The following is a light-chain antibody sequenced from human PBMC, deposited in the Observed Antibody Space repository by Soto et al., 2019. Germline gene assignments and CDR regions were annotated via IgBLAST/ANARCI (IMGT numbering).Light chain of an antibody. CDR3: QQYNNYWT. J-gene: IGKJ1*01. V-gene: IGKV1-5*03. CDR1: QSSGTW. Sequence: DIHMTQSPSTLSASVLYRVTITCRASQSSGTWLAWYQQKPGKAPKLLIYKASSLQVGVPSRFSGSGSGPEFTLTISSLQPEDFATYYCQQYNNYWTFGPGTKVDI. CDR2: KAS.